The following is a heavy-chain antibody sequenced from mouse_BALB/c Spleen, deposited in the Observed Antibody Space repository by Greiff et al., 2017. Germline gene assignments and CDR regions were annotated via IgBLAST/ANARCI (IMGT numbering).Heavy chain of an antibody. CDR3: ARAYDYDERGYYYAMDY. V-gene: IGHV5-9-4*01. D-gene: IGHD2-4*01. CDR2: ISSGGSYT. J-gene: IGHJ4*01. CDR1: GFTFSSYA. Sequence: EVKVVESGGGLVKPGGFLKLSCAASGFTFSSYAMSWVRQSPEKRLEWVAEISSGGSYTYYPDTVTGRFTISRDNAKNTLYLEMSSLRSEDTAMYYCARAYDYDERGYYYAMDYWGQGTSVTVSS.